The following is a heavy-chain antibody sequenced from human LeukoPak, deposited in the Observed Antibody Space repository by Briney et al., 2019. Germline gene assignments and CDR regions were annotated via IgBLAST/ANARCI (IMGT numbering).Heavy chain of an antibody. D-gene: IGHD6-13*01. V-gene: IGHV1-2*02. CDR2: INPNSGGT. CDR1: GYTFTGYY. CDR3: ARDLDNAAALGSHAFDI. Sequence: ASVKVSCKASGYTFTGYYMHWLRQAPGQGLEWMGWINPNSGGTNYAQKFQGRVTMTRDTSISTAYMELSRLRSDDTAVYYCARDLDNAAALGSHAFDIWGQGTMVTVS. J-gene: IGHJ3*02.